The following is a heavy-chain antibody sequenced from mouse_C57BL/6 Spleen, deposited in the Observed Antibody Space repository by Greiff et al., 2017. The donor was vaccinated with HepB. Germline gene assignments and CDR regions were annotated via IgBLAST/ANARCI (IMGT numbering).Heavy chain of an antibody. J-gene: IGHJ4*01. CDR2: IYPGSGST. Sequence: QVQLKQPGAELVKPGASVKMSCKASGYTFTSYWITWVKQRPGQGLEWIGDIYPGSGSTNYNEKFKSKATLTVDTSSSTAYMQLSSLTSEDSAVYYCARRRGSFGNYETMDYWGQGTSVTVSS. D-gene: IGHD2-1*01. CDR1: GYTFTSYW. CDR3: ARRRGSFGNYETMDY. V-gene: IGHV1-55*01.